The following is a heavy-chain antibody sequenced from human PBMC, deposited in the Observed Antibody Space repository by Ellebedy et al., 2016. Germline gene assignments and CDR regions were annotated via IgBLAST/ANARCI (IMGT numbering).Heavy chain of an antibody. CDR1: GASFRGYY. J-gene: IGHJ3*02. V-gene: IGHV4-34*01. CDR2: INHSGSF. Sequence: SETLFLTCAVYGASFRGYYWSWIRQPPGEGLEWIGEINHSGSFNYNPSLKSRVTISVDTSKNQFSVNLSSVTAADTAVYYCARGLFDHRMAFDIWGQGTMVTVSS. D-gene: IGHD2-21*01. CDR3: ARGLFDHRMAFDI.